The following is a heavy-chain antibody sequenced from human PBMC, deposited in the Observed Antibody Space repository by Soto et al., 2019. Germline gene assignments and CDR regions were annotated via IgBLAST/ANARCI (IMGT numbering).Heavy chain of an antibody. CDR2: ISGYDGNT. J-gene: IGHJ5*02. CDR3: AKTKSQLPNWFEP. Sequence: QVQLVQSGAEVKKPGASVKVSCKASGYTFTSYGISWVRQAPGQGLEWVGWISGYDGNTDYADKFRGRVTMTTHTSTKKADLELTSLRTDQTAVYYCAKTKSQLPNWFEPWGQGNPVTVYS. V-gene: IGHV1-18*01. CDR1: GYTFTSYG. D-gene: IGHD2-21*01.